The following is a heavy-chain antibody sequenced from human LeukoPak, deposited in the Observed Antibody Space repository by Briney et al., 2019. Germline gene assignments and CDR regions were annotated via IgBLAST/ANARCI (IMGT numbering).Heavy chain of an antibody. CDR2: ISSSSSYI. V-gene: IGHV3-21*01. J-gene: IGHJ6*02. CDR1: GFTFSSYS. D-gene: IGHD2-2*01. Sequence: AGGSLRLSCAASGFTFSSYSMNWVRQAPGKGLEWVSSISSSSSYIYYADSVKGRFTISRDNAKNSLYLQMNSLRAEDTAVYYCARGTVASLRWSYYYYGMDVWGQGTTVTVSS. CDR3: ARGTVASLRWSYYYYGMDV.